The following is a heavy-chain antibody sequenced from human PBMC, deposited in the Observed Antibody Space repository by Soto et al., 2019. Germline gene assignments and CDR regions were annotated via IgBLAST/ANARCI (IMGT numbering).Heavy chain of an antibody. J-gene: IGHJ6*02. D-gene: IGHD2-2*01. CDR1: GFTFSSYA. Sequence: LRLSCAASGFTFSSYAMSWVRQAPGKGLEWVSAISGSGGSTYYADSVKGRFTISRDNSKNTLYLQMNSLRAEDTAVYYCAKWRDQPSYYYYGMDVWGQGTTVTVYS. CDR2: ISGSGGST. CDR3: AKWRDQPSYYYYGMDV. V-gene: IGHV3-23*01.